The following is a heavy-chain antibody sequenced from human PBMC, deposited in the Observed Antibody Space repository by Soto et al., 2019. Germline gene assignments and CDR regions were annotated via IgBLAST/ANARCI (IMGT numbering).Heavy chain of an antibody. CDR2: ISWNSGSI. CDR1: GFTFDDYA. V-gene: IGHV3-9*01. Sequence: DVQLVESGGGLVQPGRSLRLSCAASGFTFDDYAMHWVRQAPGKGLEWVSGISWNSGSIGYADSVKGRFTISRDNAKNSLYLQMNSLRAEDTALYYCAKDGGWLLRYYFDYWGQGTLVTVSS. CDR3: AKDGGWLLRYYFDY. D-gene: IGHD3-22*01. J-gene: IGHJ4*02.